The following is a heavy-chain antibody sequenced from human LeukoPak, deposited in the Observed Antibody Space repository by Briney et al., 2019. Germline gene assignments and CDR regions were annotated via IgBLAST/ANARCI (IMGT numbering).Heavy chain of an antibody. CDR1: GFAFSTYE. CDR2: IGTSDNTR. CDR3: AREFGVLTYYYDSSDPKYFDY. V-gene: IGHV3-48*03. Sequence: PGGSLRLSCAASGFAFSTYEMNWVRQAPGKGLEWVSYIGTSDNTRYYADSVKGRFTISRDNARNSLYLQTNSLRAEDTSVYYCAREFGVLTYYYDSSDPKYFDYWGQGTLVTVSS. J-gene: IGHJ4*02. D-gene: IGHD3-22*01.